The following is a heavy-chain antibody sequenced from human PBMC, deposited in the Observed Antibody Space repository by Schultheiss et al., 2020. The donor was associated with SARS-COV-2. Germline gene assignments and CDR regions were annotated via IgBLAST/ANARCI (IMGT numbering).Heavy chain of an antibody. Sequence: SQTLSLTCAVYGGSFSGYYWSWIRQPPGKGLEWIGEINHSGSTNYNPSLKSRVTISVDTSKNQFSLKLSSVTAADTAVYYCARGVEWELLLGFWGQGTLVTVSS. CDR2: INHSGST. CDR3: ARGVEWELLLGF. J-gene: IGHJ4*02. CDR1: GGSFSGYY. V-gene: IGHV4-34*01. D-gene: IGHD1-26*01.